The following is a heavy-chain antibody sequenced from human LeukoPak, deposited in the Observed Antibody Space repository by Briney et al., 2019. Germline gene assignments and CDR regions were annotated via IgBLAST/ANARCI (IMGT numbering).Heavy chain of an antibody. CDR3: ARGGSSDIVVVVAVPYYYYGMDV. CDR2: INHSGST. D-gene: IGHD2-15*01. J-gene: IGHJ6*02. CDR1: GGSFSGYY. Sequence: PSETLSLTCAVYGGSFSGYYWSWIRQPPGKGLEWIGEINHSGSTNYNPSLKSRVTISVDTSKNQFSLKLSSVTAADTAVYYCARGGSSDIVVVVAVPYYYYGMDVWGQGTTVTVSS. V-gene: IGHV4-34*01.